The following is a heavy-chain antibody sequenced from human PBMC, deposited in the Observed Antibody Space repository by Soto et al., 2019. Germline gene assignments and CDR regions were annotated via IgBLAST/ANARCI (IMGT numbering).Heavy chain of an antibody. Sequence: PSENLSLTCTVYGGSFSGYYWTWIRQPPGKGLEWIGSINQSGSTTYNPSLKSRVTISVDTSKNQFSLSLSSVTAADTSVYYCAKFKNYYYYGLDVWGQGTTVTVSS. CDR1: GGSFSGYY. CDR2: INQSGST. J-gene: IGHJ6*02. V-gene: IGHV4-34*01. CDR3: AKFKNYYYYGLDV.